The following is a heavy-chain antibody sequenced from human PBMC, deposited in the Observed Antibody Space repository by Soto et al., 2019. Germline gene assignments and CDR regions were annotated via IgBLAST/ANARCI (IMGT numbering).Heavy chain of an antibody. D-gene: IGHD6-13*01. CDR2: ISYDGSNK. Sequence: QVQLVESGGGVVQPGRSLRLSCAASGFTFSSYAMHWVRQAPGKGLEWVAVISYDGSNKYYADSVKGRFTISRDNSKNPLYLQMNSLRAEDTAVYYCARDRVPQQLALPFDYWGQGTLVTVSS. V-gene: IGHV3-30-3*01. CDR1: GFTFSSYA. CDR3: ARDRVPQQLALPFDY. J-gene: IGHJ4*02.